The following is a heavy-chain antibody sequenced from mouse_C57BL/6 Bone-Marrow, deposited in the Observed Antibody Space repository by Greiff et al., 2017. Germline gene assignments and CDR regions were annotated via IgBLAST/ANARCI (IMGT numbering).Heavy chain of an antibody. D-gene: IGHD1-1*01. J-gene: IGHJ2*01. V-gene: IGHV5-6*02. CDR2: ISSGGSYT. CDR3: GTTVVATNDY. CDR1: GFTFSSYG. Sequence: DVMLVESGGDLVKPGGSLKLSCAASGFTFSSYGMSWVRQTPYKRLEWVATISSGGSYTYYPDSVKGRFTISRDNAKNTLYLQMSSLKSEDTAMYYCGTTVVATNDYWGRGTTLTVSS.